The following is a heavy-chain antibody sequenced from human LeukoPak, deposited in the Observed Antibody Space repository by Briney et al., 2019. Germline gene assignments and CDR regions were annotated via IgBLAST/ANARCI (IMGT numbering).Heavy chain of an antibody. CDR2: ISYDGSNK. CDR3: AKARFPYSSSWYHAFDY. D-gene: IGHD6-13*01. V-gene: IGHV3-30*18. J-gene: IGHJ4*02. CDR1: GFTFSSYG. Sequence: EGSLRLSCAASGFTFSSYGMHWVRQAPGKGLEWVAVISYDGSNKYYADSVKGRFTISRDNSKNTLYLQMNSLRAEDTAVYYCAKARFPYSSSWYHAFDYWGQGTLVTASS.